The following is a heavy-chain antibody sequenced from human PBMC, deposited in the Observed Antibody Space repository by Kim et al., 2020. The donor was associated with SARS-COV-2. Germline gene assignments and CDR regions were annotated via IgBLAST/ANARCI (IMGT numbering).Heavy chain of an antibody. V-gene: IGHV4-39*01. CDR1: GGSISSSSYY. J-gene: IGHJ4*02. D-gene: IGHD6-6*01. CDR2: IYYSGST. Sequence: SETLSLTCTVSGGSISSSSYYWGWIRQPPGKGLEWIGSIYYSGSTYYNPSLKSRVTISVDTSKNQFSLKLSSVTAADTAVYYCARPGDIAARFDYWGQGTLVTVSS. CDR3: ARPGDIAARFDY.